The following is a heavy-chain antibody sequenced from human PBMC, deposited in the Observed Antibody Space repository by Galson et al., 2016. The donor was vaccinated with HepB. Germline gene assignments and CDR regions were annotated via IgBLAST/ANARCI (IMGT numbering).Heavy chain of an antibody. CDR3: AGWNDYHGFAMDV. J-gene: IGHJ6*04. CDR2: VYHTGST. Sequence: LSLTCTVSGGSITNYYWSWIRQSPGKGLEWVASVYHTGSTNYNPALKTRVTVSVDTSINQFSLKLRSLTAAGAAVYYCAGWNDYHGFAMDVWGKGTTVIVSS. D-gene: IGHD1-1*01. CDR1: GGSITNYY. V-gene: IGHV4-59*01.